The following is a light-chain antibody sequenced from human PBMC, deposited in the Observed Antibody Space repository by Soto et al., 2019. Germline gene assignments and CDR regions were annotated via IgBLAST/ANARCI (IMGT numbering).Light chain of an antibody. CDR2: DAS. J-gene: IGKJ1*01. V-gene: IGKV1-5*01. Sequence: DVQMTQSPATLSLCLVDIVTITCRASQSLSTRLAWYQQKPGKAPKLLIYDASTLESGVPSRFSGSGSGTEFTLTITSLQTDDFATYLCQYYSTVWTFGQGTKVDI. CDR3: QYYSTVWT. CDR1: QSLSTR.